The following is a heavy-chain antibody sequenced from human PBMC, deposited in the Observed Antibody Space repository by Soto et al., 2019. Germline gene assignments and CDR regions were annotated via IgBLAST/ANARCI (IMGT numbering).Heavy chain of an antibody. CDR1: VYTFTSYY. J-gene: IGHJ4*02. Sequence: XSVKVSFQASVYTFTSYYMHGVRQAPGQGLEWMGIINPSGGSTSYAQKFQGRVTMTRDTSTSTVYMELSSLRSEDTAVYYCARGIAVAGLDYWGQGTLVTVSS. D-gene: IGHD6-19*01. V-gene: IGHV1-46*01. CDR2: INPSGGST. CDR3: ARGIAVAGLDY.